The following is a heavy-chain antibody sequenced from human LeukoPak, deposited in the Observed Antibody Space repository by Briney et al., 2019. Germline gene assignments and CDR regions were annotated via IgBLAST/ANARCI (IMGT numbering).Heavy chain of an antibody. V-gene: IGHV1-69*04. CDR1: GYTFTSYG. CDR2: IIPILGIA. Sequence: GASVKVSCKASGYTFTSYGISWVRQAPGQGVEWMGRIIPILGIANYAQKFQGRVTITADKSTSTAYMELSSLRSEDTAMYYCAREPAPQREPDYWGQGTLVTVSS. D-gene: IGHD2-2*01. J-gene: IGHJ4*02. CDR3: AREPAPQREPDY.